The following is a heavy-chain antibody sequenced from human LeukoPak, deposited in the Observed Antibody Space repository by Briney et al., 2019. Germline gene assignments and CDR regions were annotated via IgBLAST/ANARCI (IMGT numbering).Heavy chain of an antibody. D-gene: IGHD1-26*01. CDR1: VYTLTELS. CDR2: FDPEDGET. J-gene: IGHJ4*02. CDR3: ATDLIVGATTVNQ. Sequence: ASVKVSCKVSVYTLTELSLHWVRQAPGKGREGVGGFDPEDGETIYAQKFQGRVTMTEDTSTDTAYMELSSLRSEDTAVYYCATDLIVGATTVNQWGQGTLVTVSS. V-gene: IGHV1-24*01.